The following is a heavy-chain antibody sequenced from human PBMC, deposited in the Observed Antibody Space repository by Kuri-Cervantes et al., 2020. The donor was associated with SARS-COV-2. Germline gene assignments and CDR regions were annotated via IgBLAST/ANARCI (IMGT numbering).Heavy chain of an antibody. CDR2: ISGSGGST. CDR3: ARQGYCSSTSCYTIPPDY. D-gene: IGHD2-2*02. Sequence: GESLKISCAASGCTFSSYAMSWVRQAPGKGLEWVSAISGSGGSTYYAYSVKGRFTISRDNSKNTLYLQMNSLRAEDTAVYYCARQGYCSSTSCYTIPPDYLGQGTLVTVSS. CDR1: GCTFSSYA. V-gene: IGHV3-23*01. J-gene: IGHJ4*02.